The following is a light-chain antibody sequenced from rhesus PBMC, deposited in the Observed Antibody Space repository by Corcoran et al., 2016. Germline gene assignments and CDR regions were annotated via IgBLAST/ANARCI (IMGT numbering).Light chain of an antibody. Sequence: ETVVTQSPATLSLSPGERDTLSFRASQSVGSNLAWYQQKPGQAPKLFNFDASSRAPGIPDRFSGGGSGTEFTCTISSLEPEDVGVYYCQQCNDWISFGQGTKVEIK. V-gene: IGKV3-24*04. CDR2: DAS. CDR3: QQCNDWIS. CDR1: QSVGSN. J-gene: IGKJ2*01.